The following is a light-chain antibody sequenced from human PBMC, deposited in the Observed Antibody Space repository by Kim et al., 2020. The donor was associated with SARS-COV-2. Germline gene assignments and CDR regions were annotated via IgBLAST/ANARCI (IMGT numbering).Light chain of an antibody. CDR1: QGISNY. J-gene: IGKJ2*01. V-gene: IGKV1-27*01. CDR3: QKYNSAPNT. Sequence: AAVGDRVTITCRASQGISNYLAWYQLKPGKIPRLLIYAASTLQSGVPSRFSGRGSGTDFTLTISSLQPEDVATYYCQKYNSAPNTFGPGTKLEI. CDR2: AAS.